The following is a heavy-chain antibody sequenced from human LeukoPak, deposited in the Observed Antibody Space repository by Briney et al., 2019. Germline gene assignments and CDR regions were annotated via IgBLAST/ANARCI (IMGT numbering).Heavy chain of an antibody. D-gene: IGHD6-13*01. Sequence: GGSLRLSCAASGFTFSSYAMSWVRQAPGKGLEWVSAISGSDGSTYYADSVKGRFTISRDNSKNTLYLQMNSLRAEDTAVYYCASRPSGSSWQDYWGQGTLVTVSS. CDR1: GFTFSSYA. V-gene: IGHV3-23*01. CDR2: ISGSDGST. J-gene: IGHJ4*02. CDR3: ASRPSGSSWQDY.